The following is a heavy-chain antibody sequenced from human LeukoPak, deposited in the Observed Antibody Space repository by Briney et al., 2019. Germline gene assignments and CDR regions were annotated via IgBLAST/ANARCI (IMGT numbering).Heavy chain of an antibody. CDR2: INHSGST. D-gene: IGHD2-8*01. CDR3: ARHGRYCTNGVCTGYYYYGMDV. J-gene: IGHJ6*02. V-gene: IGHV4-34*01. Sequence: PSETLSLTCAVYGGSFSGYYWSWIRQPPGKGLEWIGEINHSGSTNYNPSLKSRVTISVDTSKNQFSLKLSSVTAADTAVYYCARHGRYCTNGVCTGYYYYGMDVWGQGTTVTVSS. CDR1: GGSFSGYY.